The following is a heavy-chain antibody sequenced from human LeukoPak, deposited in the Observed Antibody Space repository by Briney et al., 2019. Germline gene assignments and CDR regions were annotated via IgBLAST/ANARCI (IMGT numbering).Heavy chain of an antibody. CDR3: AKDGRSTTPGY. D-gene: IGHD2-2*01. CDR2: ISAGGGST. V-gene: IGHV3-23*01. CDR1: GFIFSNYA. Sequence: GGSLRLSCAASGFIFSNYAMSWVRQAPGKGLEWVSPISAGGGSTYYADSVKGRFTISRDNSKNTLYLQMNILRAEDTAVYYCAKDGRSTTPGYWGQGTLVTVSS. J-gene: IGHJ4*02.